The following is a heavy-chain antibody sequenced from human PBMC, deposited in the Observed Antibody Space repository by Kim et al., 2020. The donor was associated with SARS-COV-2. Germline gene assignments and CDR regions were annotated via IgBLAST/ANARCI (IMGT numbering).Heavy chain of an antibody. CDR2: IIAYNGNT. J-gene: IGHJ6*03. CDR1: SYTFTSYG. V-gene: IGHV1-18*01. Sequence: ASVKVSCKASSYTFTSYGISWVRQAPGQGLEWMGWIIAYNGNTNYAQKLQGRVTMTTDTSTSTAYMELRSLRSDDTAVYYCARVGYDFWSGYKNYYYYYMDVWGKGTTVTVSS. D-gene: IGHD3-3*01. CDR3: ARVGYDFWSGYKNYYYYYMDV.